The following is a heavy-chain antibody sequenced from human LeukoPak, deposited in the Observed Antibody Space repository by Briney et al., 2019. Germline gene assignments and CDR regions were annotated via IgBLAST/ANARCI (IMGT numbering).Heavy chain of an antibody. CDR2: INHSGST. D-gene: IGHD2-2*01. V-gene: IGHV4-34*01. Sequence: SETLSLTCAVYGGSFSGYYWSWIRQPPGKGLEWIGEINHSGSTNYNPSLKSRVTTSVDTSKNQFSLKLSSVTAADTAVYYCARTPYQPAYYYYMDVWGKGTTVTASS. CDR1: GGSFSGYY. CDR3: ARTPYQPAYYYYMDV. J-gene: IGHJ6*03.